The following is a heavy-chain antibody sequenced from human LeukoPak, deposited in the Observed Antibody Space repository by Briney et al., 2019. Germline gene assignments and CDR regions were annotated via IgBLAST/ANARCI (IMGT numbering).Heavy chain of an antibody. Sequence: GGSLRLSCAASGFTFSSYSMNWVRQAPGKGLEWVSSISSSSSYIYCADSVKGRFTISRDNAKNSLYLQMNSLRAEDTAVYYCARGPARGGFDYWGQGTLVTVSS. CDR1: GFTFSSYS. D-gene: IGHD3-10*01. J-gene: IGHJ4*02. CDR2: ISSSSSYI. V-gene: IGHV3-21*01. CDR3: ARGPARGGFDY.